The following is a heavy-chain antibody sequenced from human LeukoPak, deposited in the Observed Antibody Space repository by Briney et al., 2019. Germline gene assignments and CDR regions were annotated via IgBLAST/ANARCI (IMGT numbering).Heavy chain of an antibody. Sequence: ASVKVSCKASGYTFTSYGISWVRQAPGQGLEWKGWISAYNGNTNYAQKLQGRVTMTTDTSTSTAYMELSSLRSEDTAVYYCARGQRLSGYVPLDYWGQGTLVTVSS. CDR1: GYTFTSYG. CDR2: ISAYNGNT. CDR3: ARGQRLSGYVPLDY. V-gene: IGHV1-18*01. J-gene: IGHJ4*02. D-gene: IGHD5-12*01.